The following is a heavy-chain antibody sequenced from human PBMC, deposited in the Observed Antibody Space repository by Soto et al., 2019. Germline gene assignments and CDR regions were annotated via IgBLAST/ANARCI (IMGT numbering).Heavy chain of an antibody. D-gene: IGHD4-17*01. CDR1: GYRFTSYW. Sequence: PGESLKISCKGSGYRFTSYWIGWVRQMPGKGLEWMGIIYPGDSDTRYSPSFQGQVTISADKSISTAYLQWSSLKASDTAMYYCARSTTVTYSYRTDYYGMAVWGQGSTVTVSS. J-gene: IGHJ6*02. CDR3: ARSTTVTYSYRTDYYGMAV. CDR2: IYPGDSDT. V-gene: IGHV5-51*01.